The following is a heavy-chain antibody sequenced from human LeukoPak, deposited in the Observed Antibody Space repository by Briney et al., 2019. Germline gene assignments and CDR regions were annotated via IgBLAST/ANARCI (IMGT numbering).Heavy chain of an antibody. V-gene: IGHV5-51*01. CDR2: IYPGDSDT. J-gene: IGHJ5*02. CDR3: ARRSSGGTLEMATISDWFDP. CDR1: GYSFTSYW. D-gene: IGHD5-24*01. Sequence: GESLKISCKGSGYSFTSYWIGWVRQRSGKGLGWMGIIYPGDSDTRYSPSFQGQVTISADKSISTAYLQWSSLKASDTAMYYCARRSSGGTLEMATISDWFDPWGQGTLVTVSS.